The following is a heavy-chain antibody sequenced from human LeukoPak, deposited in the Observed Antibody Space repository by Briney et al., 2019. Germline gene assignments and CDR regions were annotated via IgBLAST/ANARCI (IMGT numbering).Heavy chain of an antibody. CDR2: INPNSGGT. J-gene: IGHJ3*02. V-gene: IGHV1-2*02. CDR1: GYTFTGYY. Sequence: ASVKVSCKASGYTFTGYYMHWVRPAPGQGLEWMGWINPNSGGTNYARKFQGRVTMTRDTSISTAYMELSRLRSDDTAVYYCARDTGMVVVIPNDAFDIWGQGTMVTVSS. D-gene: IGHD3-22*01. CDR3: ARDTGMVVVIPNDAFDI.